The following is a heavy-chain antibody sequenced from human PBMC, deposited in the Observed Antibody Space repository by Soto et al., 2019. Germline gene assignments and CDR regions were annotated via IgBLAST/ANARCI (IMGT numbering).Heavy chain of an antibody. CDR1: GFTFSSYG. Sequence: QVQLVESGGGVVQPGRSLRLSCAASGFTFSSYGMHWVRQAPGKGLEWVAVISYDGSNKYYADSVKGRFTISRDNSKNTLYLQMNSLRAEDTAVYYCAKDDGSSSSLDYWGQGTLVTVSS. J-gene: IGHJ4*02. CDR2: ISYDGSNK. D-gene: IGHD6-6*01. CDR3: AKDDGSSSSLDY. V-gene: IGHV3-30*18.